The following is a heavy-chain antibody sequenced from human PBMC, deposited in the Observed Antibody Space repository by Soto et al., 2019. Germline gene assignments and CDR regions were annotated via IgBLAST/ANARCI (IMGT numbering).Heavy chain of an antibody. CDR3: ARETIVVVPAFTYYYGMDV. D-gene: IGHD2-2*01. CDR2: IYYSGST. Sequence: PSETLSLTCTVSGGSISSGGYYWSWIRQHPGKGLEWIGYIYYSGSTYYNPSLKSRVTISVDTSKNQFSLKLSSVTAADTAVYYCARETIVVVPAFTYYYGMDVWGQGTTVTVSS. J-gene: IGHJ6*02. CDR1: GGSISSGGYY. V-gene: IGHV4-31*03.